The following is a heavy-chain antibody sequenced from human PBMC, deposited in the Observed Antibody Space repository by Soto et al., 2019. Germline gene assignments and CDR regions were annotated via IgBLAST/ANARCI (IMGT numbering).Heavy chain of an antibody. CDR2: IYYIGST. D-gene: IGHD4-17*01. CDR3: ARHPPYGPLDY. CDR1: GDSGGFISSSSYH. J-gene: IGHJ4*02. Sequence: TSETLSLTCTVSGDSGGFISSSSYHWGWIRQFLVKGLECIGNIYYIGSTYYNPSLKSLVTISVDTSKNQFSLRLTSVTAADTAVYYCARHPPYGPLDYWGQGTLVTVSS. V-gene: IGHV4-39*01.